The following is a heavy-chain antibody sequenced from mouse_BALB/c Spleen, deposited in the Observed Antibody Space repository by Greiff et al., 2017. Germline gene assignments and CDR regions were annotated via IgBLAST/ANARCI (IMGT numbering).Heavy chain of an antibody. CDR2: ISDGGSYT. CDR3: ARVYDDYAMDY. Sequence: EVQRVESGGGLVKPGGSLKLSCAASGFTFSDYYMYWVRQTPEKRLEWVATISDGGSYTYYPDSVKGRFTISRDNAKNNLYLQMSSLKSEDTAMYYCARVYDDYAMDYWGQGTSVTVSS. J-gene: IGHJ4*01. D-gene: IGHD2-3*01. CDR1: GFTFSDYY. V-gene: IGHV5-4*02.